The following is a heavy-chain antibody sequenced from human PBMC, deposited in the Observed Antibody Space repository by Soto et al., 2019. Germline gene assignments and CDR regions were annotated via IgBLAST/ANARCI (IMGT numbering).Heavy chain of an antibody. Sequence: ASVKVSCKASGYTFTSYDINWVRQATGQGLEWMGWMNPNSGNTGYAQKFQGRVTMTRNTSISTAYMELSSLRSEDTAVYYCARNIRMVRGVNTGYYMDVWGKGTTVTVSS. J-gene: IGHJ6*03. CDR1: GYTFTSYD. CDR2: MNPNSGNT. D-gene: IGHD3-10*01. V-gene: IGHV1-8*01. CDR3: ARNIRMVRGVNTGYYMDV.